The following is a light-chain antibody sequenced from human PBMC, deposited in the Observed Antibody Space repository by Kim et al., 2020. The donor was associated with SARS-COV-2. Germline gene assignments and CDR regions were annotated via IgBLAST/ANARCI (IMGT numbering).Light chain of an antibody. J-gene: IGLJ2*01. CDR2: VNTDGSH. V-gene: IGLV4-69*01. Sequence: APVKLTLPRSGGHGRSAIAWHQQPAEKGPRFLMKVNTDGSHIKGDGIPDRFSGSRSGAERYLTISSLQSEDEGDYYCQTWGTGNVLFGGGTQLTVL. CDR3: QTWGTGNVL. CDR1: GGHGRSA.